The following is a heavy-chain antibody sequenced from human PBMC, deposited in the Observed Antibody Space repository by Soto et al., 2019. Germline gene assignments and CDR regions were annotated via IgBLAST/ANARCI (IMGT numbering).Heavy chain of an antibody. J-gene: IGHJ4*02. V-gene: IGHV4-59*01. D-gene: IGHD3-10*01. CDR1: GGSISSYY. CDR2: IYYSGST. CDR3: ARDSASEGNYFDY. Sequence: SETLSLTCTVSGGSISSYYWSWIRQPPGKGLEWIGYIYYSGSTNYNPSLKSRVTISVDTSKNQFSLKLSSVTAADTAVYYCARDSASEGNYFDYWGQGTLVTVSS.